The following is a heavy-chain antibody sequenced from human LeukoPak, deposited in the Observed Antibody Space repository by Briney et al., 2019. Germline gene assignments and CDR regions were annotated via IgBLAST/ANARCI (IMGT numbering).Heavy chain of an antibody. J-gene: IGHJ6*03. CDR2: ISSSSSYI. CDR3: ARDSGIVGAPYYYYMDV. Sequence: GGSLRLSCAASGFTFSSYSMNWVRQAPGKGLEWVSSISSSSSYIYYADSVKGRFTISRDNAKNSLYLQMNSLRAEDTAVYYCARDSGIVGAPYYYYMDVWGKGTTVTVS. D-gene: IGHD1-26*01. CDR1: GFTFSSYS. V-gene: IGHV3-21*01.